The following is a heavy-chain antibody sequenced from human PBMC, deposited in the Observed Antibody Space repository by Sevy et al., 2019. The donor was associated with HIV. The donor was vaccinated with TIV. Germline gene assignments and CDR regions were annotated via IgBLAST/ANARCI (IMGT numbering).Heavy chain of an antibody. CDR1: GFTFSKYS. J-gene: IGHJ4*02. D-gene: IGHD2-8*01. CDR2: LSFGCGEI. CDR3: AREGCTKPHDY. V-gene: IGHV3-23*01. Sequence: GESLKISFAASGFTFSKYSMSWVRQPPGKGLEWVSTLSFGCGEINYADSVKGRFTISRDNSKSSVYLQMNNLGPEDTAVYYCAREGCTKPHDYWGQGTLVTVSS.